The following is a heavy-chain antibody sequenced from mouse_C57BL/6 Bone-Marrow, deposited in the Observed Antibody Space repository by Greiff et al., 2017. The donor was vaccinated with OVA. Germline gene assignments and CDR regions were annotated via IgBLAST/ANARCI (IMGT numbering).Heavy chain of an antibody. Sequence: QVQLQQSGAELARPGASVKMSCKASGYTFTSYTMHWVKQRPGQGLEWIGYINPSSGYTKYNQKFKDKATLTADKSSSTAYMQLSSLTSEDSAVYYCASPYGSSYDWYFDVWGTGTTVTVSS. D-gene: IGHD1-1*01. V-gene: IGHV1-4*01. CDR1: GYTFTSYT. CDR2: INPSSGYT. CDR3: ASPYGSSYDWYFDV. J-gene: IGHJ1*03.